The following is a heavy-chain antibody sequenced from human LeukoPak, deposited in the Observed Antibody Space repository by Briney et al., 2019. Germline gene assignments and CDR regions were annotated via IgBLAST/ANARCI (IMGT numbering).Heavy chain of an antibody. Sequence: SVRVSCKASGGTFSSYAISWVRQAPGQGLEWMGGIIPIFGTANYAQKFQGRVTITADKSTSTAYMELSSLRSEDTAVYYCARSIRSGSSSWYVSDYWGQGTLVTVSS. CDR3: ARSIRSGSSSWYVSDY. CDR2: IIPIFGTA. J-gene: IGHJ4*02. V-gene: IGHV1-69*06. D-gene: IGHD6-13*01. CDR1: GGTFSSYA.